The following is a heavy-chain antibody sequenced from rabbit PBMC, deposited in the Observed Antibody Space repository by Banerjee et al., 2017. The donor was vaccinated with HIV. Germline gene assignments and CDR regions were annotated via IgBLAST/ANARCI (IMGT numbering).Heavy chain of an antibody. CDR3: ARDRGSGWGDAFDP. Sequence: QSLEESGGDLVKPGASLTLTCTASGVSFSISSYMCWVRQAPGKGLEWIACIDAGATTYASWVNGRFTISSDNAQNTVDLQLNSLTAADTATYFCARDRGSGWGDAFDPWGQGTLVT. J-gene: IGHJ2*01. D-gene: IGHD4-1*01. CDR2: IDAGAT. CDR1: GVSFSISSY. V-gene: IGHV1S40*01.